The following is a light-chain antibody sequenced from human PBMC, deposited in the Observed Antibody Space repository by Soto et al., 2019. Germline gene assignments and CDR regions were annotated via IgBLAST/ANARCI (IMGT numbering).Light chain of an antibody. CDR2: GAS. Sequence: EIVMTQSQATLSVSPGERATLSCRASQSVSGNLAWYQQKPGQALRLLVYGASTRATGIPVRFSGSGSGTEFTLTISSLQSEDFAVYYCQQYNNWPWTFGQGTKVDI. CDR1: QSVSGN. J-gene: IGKJ1*01. CDR3: QQYNNWPWT. V-gene: IGKV3-15*01.